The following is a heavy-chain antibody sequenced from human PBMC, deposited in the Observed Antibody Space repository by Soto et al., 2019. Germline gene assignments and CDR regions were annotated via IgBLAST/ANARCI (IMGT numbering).Heavy chain of an antibody. Sequence: EGSLRLSCSASGFIFSESTIYWVRQVPGKGLEAISAVSTSGRSTYNADSVKDRFTISRDNSKNTLFLQMGSLKPEDTAIYYCVKQAHGLDGVAFDYWGQGTQVTVSS. D-gene: IGHD2-15*01. J-gene: IGHJ4*02. CDR1: GFIFSEST. CDR3: VKQAHGLDGVAFDY. V-gene: IGHV3-64D*06. CDR2: VSTSGRST.